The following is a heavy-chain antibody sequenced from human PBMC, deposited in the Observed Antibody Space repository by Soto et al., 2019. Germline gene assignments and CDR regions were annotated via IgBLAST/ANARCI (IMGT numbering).Heavy chain of an antibody. V-gene: IGHV4-34*01. CDR2: INHSGSI. CDR3: ARGWGSGVFDY. Sequence: QVQLQQWGAGLLKPSETLSLTCAVYGRSFSGYYWTWSRQPPGKGLEWIGEINHSGSINYNPSLKSRVTISVDTSKNQFSLKLSSVTAADTAVYYGARGWGSGVFDYWGQGTLVTVSS. CDR1: GRSFSGYY. D-gene: IGHD7-27*01. J-gene: IGHJ4*02.